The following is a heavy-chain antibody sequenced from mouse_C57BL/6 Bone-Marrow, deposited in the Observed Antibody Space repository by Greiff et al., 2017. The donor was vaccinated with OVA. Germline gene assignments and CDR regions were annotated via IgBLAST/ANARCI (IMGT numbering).Heavy chain of an antibody. CDR3: ARSVYDGYYFYWYFDV. CDR1: GYTFTSYW. V-gene: IGHV1-72*01. Sequence: QVQLQQPGAELVKPGASVKLSCKASGYTFTSYWMHWVKQRPGRGLEWIGRIDPNSGGTKYNEKFKSKATLTVDKPSSTAYMQISSLTSEDSAVYYCARSVYDGYYFYWYFDVWGTGTTVTVSS. D-gene: IGHD2-3*01. J-gene: IGHJ1*03. CDR2: IDPNSGGT.